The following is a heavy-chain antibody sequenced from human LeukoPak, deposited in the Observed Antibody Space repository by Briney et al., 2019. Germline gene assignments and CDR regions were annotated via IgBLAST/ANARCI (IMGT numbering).Heavy chain of an antibody. V-gene: IGHV1-2*02. CDR2: IDPKSGGT. J-gene: IGHJ5*02. D-gene: IGHD1-26*01. CDR1: GYTFTAYY. CDR3: ARTTYSTWFAP. Sequence: ASVKVSCKASGYTFTAYYMHWVRQAPGQGLEWVGWIDPKSGGTKYAQKFQGRVTMTRDTSISTAYMELSRLGSDDTAVYYCARTTYSTWFAPGAREPLVPV.